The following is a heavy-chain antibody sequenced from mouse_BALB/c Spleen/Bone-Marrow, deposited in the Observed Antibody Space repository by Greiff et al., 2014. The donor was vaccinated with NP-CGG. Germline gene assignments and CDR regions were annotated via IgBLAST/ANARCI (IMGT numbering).Heavy chain of an antibody. CDR2: IYPGNVST. CDR1: GYTFTSYY. V-gene: IGHV1S56*01. Sequence: VKLMESGPELVKPGASLRISCKASGYTFTSYYIHWVKQRPGQGLEWIGWIYPGNVSTKYNENFKGKATLTADKASSTAYMQLSSLTSEDSAVYFCAREGHGNYGFDYWGQGTTLTVSS. D-gene: IGHD2-1*01. CDR3: AREGHGNYGFDY. J-gene: IGHJ2*01.